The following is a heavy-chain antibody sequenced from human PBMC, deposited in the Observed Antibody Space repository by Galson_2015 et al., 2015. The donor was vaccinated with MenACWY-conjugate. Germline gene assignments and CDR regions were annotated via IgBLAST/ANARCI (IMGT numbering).Heavy chain of an antibody. CDR3: AREEFLEEAPDS. CDR1: GFPFSIYR. J-gene: IGHJ5*02. Sequence: SLRLSCAASGFPFSIYRMYWVRQPPGRGLVWVSRINSDGTVTRSAESAKGRFTVSRDNAKNILYLQMDSLRVEDTAVYFCAREEFLEEAPDSWGQGSQVTVSS. CDR2: INSDGTVT. V-gene: IGHV3-74*01. D-gene: IGHD3-3*01.